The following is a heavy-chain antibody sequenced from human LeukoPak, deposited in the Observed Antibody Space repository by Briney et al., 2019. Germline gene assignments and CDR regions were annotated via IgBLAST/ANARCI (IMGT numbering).Heavy chain of an antibody. D-gene: IGHD7-27*01. J-gene: IGHJ4*02. CDR3: VRDIWGLPPDY. V-gene: IGHV4-38-2*02. Sequence: PSETLSLTCTVSGYSIRSDYSWGWVRPPPGKGLEWIGIIYHSGNTYYNPSLKSRVTMSVDTSKNQFSLKMSSVTAADTAVYYCVRDIWGLPPDYWGQGTLVTVSS. CDR2: IYHSGNT. CDR1: GYSIRSDYS.